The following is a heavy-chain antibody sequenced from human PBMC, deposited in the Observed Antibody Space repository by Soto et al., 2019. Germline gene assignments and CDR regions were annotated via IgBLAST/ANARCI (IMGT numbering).Heavy chain of an antibody. CDR2: IIPIFGTA. D-gene: IGHD6-13*01. V-gene: IGHV1-69*13. CDR3: ARGAAGTTGRFDY. CDR1: GGTFSSYA. Sequence: ASVKVSCKASGGTFSSYAISWVRQAPGQGLEWMGGIIPIFGTANYAQKFQGRVTITADESTSTAYMELSSLRSEDTAVYYCARGAAGTTGRFDYWGQGTLVTVSS. J-gene: IGHJ4*02.